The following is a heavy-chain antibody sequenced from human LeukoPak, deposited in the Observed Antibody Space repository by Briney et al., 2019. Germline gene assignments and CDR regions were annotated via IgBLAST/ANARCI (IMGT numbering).Heavy chain of an antibody. CDR3: ATLYYYDSSGYYDDPNDAFDI. CDR2: INHSGST. CDR1: GGSISSSSYY. V-gene: IGHV4-39*07. Sequence: PSETLSLTCTVSGGSISSSSYYWGWIRQPPGKGLEWIGEINHSGSTNYNPSLKSRVTISVDTSKNQFSLKLSSVTAADTAVYYCATLYYYDSSGYYDDPNDAFDIWGQGTMVTVSS. D-gene: IGHD3-22*01. J-gene: IGHJ3*02.